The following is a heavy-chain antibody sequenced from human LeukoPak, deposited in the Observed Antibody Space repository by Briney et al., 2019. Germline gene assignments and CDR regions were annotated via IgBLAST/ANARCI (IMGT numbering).Heavy chain of an antibody. J-gene: IGHJ2*01. CDR3: ARDSYYDILTGYELGGVNYWYFDL. CDR1: GGTFSSYA. Sequence: ASVKVSCKASGGTFSSYAISWLRQVPGQGLEWMGRIIPIFGTANYAQKFQGRVTITTDESTSTAYMELSSLRSEDTAVYYCARDSYYDILTGYELGGVNYWYFDLWGRGTLVTVSS. V-gene: IGHV1-69*05. CDR2: IIPIFGTA. D-gene: IGHD3-9*01.